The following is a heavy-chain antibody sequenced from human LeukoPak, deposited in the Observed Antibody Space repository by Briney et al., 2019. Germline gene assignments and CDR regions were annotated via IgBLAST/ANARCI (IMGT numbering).Heavy chain of an antibody. CDR1: GGSISSGSYY. D-gene: IGHD6-19*01. CDR3: ARVWLYSSGWYYFDY. V-gene: IGHV4-61*02. J-gene: IGHJ4*02. Sequence: PSETLSLTCTVSGGSISSGSYYWSWIRQPAGRGLEWIGRIYTSGSTNYNPSLKSRVTISVDTSKNQFPLKLSSVTAADTAVYYCARVWLYSSGWYYFDYWGQGTLVTVSS. CDR2: IYTSGST.